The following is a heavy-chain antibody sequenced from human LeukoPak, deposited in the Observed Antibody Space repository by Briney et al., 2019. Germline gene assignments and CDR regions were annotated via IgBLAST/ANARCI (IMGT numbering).Heavy chain of an antibody. CDR1: GFTFSSYS. D-gene: IGHD6-13*01. Sequence: KSGGSLRLSCAASGFTFSSYSMNWVRQAPGKGLEWVSSISSSSSYIYYADSVKGRFTISRDNAKNSLYLQMNSLRAEDTAVYYCAKAGWQQIINGHFDYWGQGTLVTVSS. CDR3: AKAGWQQIINGHFDY. J-gene: IGHJ4*02. V-gene: IGHV3-21*04. CDR2: ISSSSSYI.